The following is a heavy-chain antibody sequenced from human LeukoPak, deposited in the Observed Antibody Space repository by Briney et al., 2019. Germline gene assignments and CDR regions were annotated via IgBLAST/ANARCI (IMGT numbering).Heavy chain of an antibody. CDR1: GGSISSYY. CDR3: AREYGGYSYGYYYYYYMDV. D-gene: IGHD5-18*01. CDR2: IYTSGST. Sequence: PSETLSLTCTVSGGSISSYYWSWIRQPAGKGLEWIGRIYTSGSTNYNPSLKSRVTMSVDTSKNQFSLKLSSVTAADTAVYYCAREYGGYSYGYYYYYYMDVWGKGTTVTVSS. J-gene: IGHJ6*03. V-gene: IGHV4-4*07.